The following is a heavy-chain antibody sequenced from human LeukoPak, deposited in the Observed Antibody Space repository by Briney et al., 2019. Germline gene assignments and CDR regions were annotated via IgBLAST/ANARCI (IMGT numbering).Heavy chain of an antibody. D-gene: IGHD2-15*01. V-gene: IGHV3-33*06. CDR3: AKDLSTYRSPRYYFDY. J-gene: IGHJ4*02. CDR2: IWYDGSNK. Sequence: GGSLRLSCAAPGFTFSSYGMHWVRQAPGKGLEWVAVIWYDGSNKYYADSVKGRFTISRDNSKNTLYLQMNSLRAEDTAVYYCAKDLSTYRSPRYYFDYWGQGTLVTVSS. CDR1: GFTFSSYG.